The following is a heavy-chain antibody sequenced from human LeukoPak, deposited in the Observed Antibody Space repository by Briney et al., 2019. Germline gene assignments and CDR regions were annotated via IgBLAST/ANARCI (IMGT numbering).Heavy chain of an antibody. CDR1: GYTFTSYD. J-gene: IGHJ4*02. CDR3: ARGHHSSGWYYYFDY. CDR2: MNPNSGNT. Sequence: ASVKVSCKASGYTFTSYDINWVRQATGQGLEWMGWMNPNSGNTGYAQKFQGRVTMTRNTSISTAYMELSSQRSEDTAVHYCARGHHSSGWYYYFDYWGQGTLVTVSS. D-gene: IGHD6-19*01. V-gene: IGHV1-8*01.